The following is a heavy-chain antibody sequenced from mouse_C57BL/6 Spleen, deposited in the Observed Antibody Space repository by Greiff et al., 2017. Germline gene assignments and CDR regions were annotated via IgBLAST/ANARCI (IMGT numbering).Heavy chain of an antibody. Sequence: VQLQQPGAELVRPGSSVKLSCKASGYTFTSSWMDWVKQRPGQGLEWIGNIYPSDSETHYNQKFKDKATLTVDKSSSTAYMQLSSLTSDDSAVYYCAQLDYWGKGTTLTVSS. J-gene: IGHJ2*01. CDR2: IYPSDSET. CDR3: AQLDY. V-gene: IGHV1-61*01. CDR1: GYTFTSSW. D-gene: IGHD4-1*02.